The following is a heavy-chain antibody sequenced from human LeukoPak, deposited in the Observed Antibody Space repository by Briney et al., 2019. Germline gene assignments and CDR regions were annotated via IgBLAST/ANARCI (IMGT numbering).Heavy chain of an antibody. V-gene: IGHV3-23*01. Sequence: GGSLRLSCAASGFTFSSYAMSWVRQAPGKGLEWVSAISGSGGSTYYADSVKGRFTISRDNSKNTLYLQMNSLRAEDTAGYYCAKSSYWNWNSDHWGQGTLVTVSS. CDR2: ISGSGGST. CDR1: GFTFSSYA. D-gene: IGHD1-1*01. CDR3: AKSSYWNWNSDH. J-gene: IGHJ4*02.